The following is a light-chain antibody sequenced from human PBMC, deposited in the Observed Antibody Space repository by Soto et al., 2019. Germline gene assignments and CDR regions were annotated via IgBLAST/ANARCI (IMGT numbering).Light chain of an antibody. Sequence: EIVLTQSPGTLSLSPGERATLSCRASQSVSSSYLAWYQHKPGQAPRLLIYGASSRATGIPDRFSGSGSGTDFTLTITRLELEEFAVYYCQQYCSSPETFGKGTKLEIK. V-gene: IGKV3-20*01. J-gene: IGKJ2*01. CDR3: QQYCSSPET. CDR1: QSVSSSY. CDR2: GAS.